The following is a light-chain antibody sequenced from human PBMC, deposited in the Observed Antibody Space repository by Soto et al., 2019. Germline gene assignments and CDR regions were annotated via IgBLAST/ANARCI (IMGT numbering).Light chain of an antibody. V-gene: IGKV3-11*01. Sequence: EIVLSQGPVTLSLYQGERATLSCRASQSFRGLLAWYQQKPGQAPRLLIYDAYNRATGIPPRFSGSGSGTDFTLTISSLEPEDSAVYYCQQRHMSPITFGQGALLEVK. CDR3: QQRHMSPIT. CDR1: QSFRGL. CDR2: DAY. J-gene: IGKJ5*01.